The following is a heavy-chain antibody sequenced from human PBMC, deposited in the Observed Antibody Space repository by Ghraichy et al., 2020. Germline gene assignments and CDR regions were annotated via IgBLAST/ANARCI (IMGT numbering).Heavy chain of an antibody. D-gene: IGHD6-19*01. J-gene: IGHJ6*03. CDR2: MNPNSGNT. CDR3: ARNSVAGTNYYYYYMDV. CDR1: GYTFTSYD. V-gene: IGHV1-8*01. Sequence: ASVKVSCKASGYTFTSYDINWVRQATGQGLEWMGWMNPNSGNTGYAQKFQGRVTMTRNTSISTAYMELSSLRSEDTAVYYCARNSVAGTNYYYYYMDVWGKGTTVTVSS.